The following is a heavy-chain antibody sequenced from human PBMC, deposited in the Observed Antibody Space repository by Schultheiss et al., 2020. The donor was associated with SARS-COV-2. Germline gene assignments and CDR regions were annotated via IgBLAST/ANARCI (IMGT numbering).Heavy chain of an antibody. D-gene: IGHD6-19*01. CDR1: GFTFSAHY. Sequence: GESLKISCGASGFTFSAHYMSWIRQTPGKGLEWVAYISGSGDYINYADSVKGRFTIFRNNANNSLYLQMSSLRADDTALYYCARAGLGPLDYWGQGTLVTVSS. J-gene: IGHJ4*02. CDR3: ARAGLGPLDY. V-gene: IGHV3-11*06. CDR2: ISGSGDYI.